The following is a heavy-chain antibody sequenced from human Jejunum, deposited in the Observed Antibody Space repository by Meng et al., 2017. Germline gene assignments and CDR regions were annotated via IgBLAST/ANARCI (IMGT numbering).Heavy chain of an antibody. CDR1: GDSFTSFG. V-gene: IGHV1-18*01. J-gene: IGHJ4*02. D-gene: IGHD3-10*01. CDR3: ARDGVSYTMVRGPTY. CDR2: ISTYNGQT. Sequence: QVQHIRSGAEVKKPVASLKVPCKAPGDSFTSFGITWLRQAPGQGLEWMGWISTYNGQTNLAQKFQDRVTMTTDTSTTTVYMELRSLRSDDTAVYYCARDGVSYTMVRGPTYWGQGTLVTVSS.